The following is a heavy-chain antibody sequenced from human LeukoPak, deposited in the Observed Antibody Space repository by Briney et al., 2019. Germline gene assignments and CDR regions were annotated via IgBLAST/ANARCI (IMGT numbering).Heavy chain of an antibody. V-gene: IGHV4-4*02. Sequence: PSGTLSLTCAVSGGSISSSNWWSWVRQPPGKGLEWIGEIYHSGSTNYNPSLKSRVTISVDKSKNQFSLKLSSVTAADTAVYYCARDPDIVVVPAANQTLDYWGQGTLVTVSS. CDR3: ARDPDIVVVPAANQTLDY. J-gene: IGHJ4*02. CDR1: GGSISSSNW. CDR2: IYHSGST. D-gene: IGHD2-2*01.